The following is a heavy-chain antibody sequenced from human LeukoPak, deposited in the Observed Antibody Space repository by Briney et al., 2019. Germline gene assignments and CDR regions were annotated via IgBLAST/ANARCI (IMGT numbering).Heavy chain of an antibody. CDR3: AKHHRTLYEGRLVGPFDY. V-gene: IGHV3-7*01. CDR1: GFTFSSYW. J-gene: IGHJ4*02. D-gene: IGHD1-26*01. Sequence: PGGSLRLSCAASGFTFSSYWMSWVRQAPGKGLEWVANIKQDGSEKYYVDSVKGRFTISRDNAKNSLYLQMNSLRAEDTAVYYCAKHHRTLYEGRLVGPFDYWGQGTLVTVSS. CDR2: IKQDGSEK.